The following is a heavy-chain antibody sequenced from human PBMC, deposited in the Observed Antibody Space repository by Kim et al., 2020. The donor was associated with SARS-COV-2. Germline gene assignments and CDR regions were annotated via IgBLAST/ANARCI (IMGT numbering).Heavy chain of an antibody. CDR1: GFAFDSYS. CDR2: MSSSSTYI. J-gene: IGHJ5*02. V-gene: IGHV3-21*01. CDR3: AREAACNRFDP. Sequence: GGSLRLSCAASGFAFDSYSMNWLRQAPGKGLEWVAAMSSSSTYIYYGDSVKGRFTVSRDDAKTSVFLQMNGLSDDDTAMYYCAREAACNRFDPWGHGT.